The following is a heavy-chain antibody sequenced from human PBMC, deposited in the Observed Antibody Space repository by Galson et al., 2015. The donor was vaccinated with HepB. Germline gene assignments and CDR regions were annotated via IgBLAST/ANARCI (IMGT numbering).Heavy chain of an antibody. CDR3: ARERDIVVVVAATPDY. Sequence: SLRLSCAASGFTFSDYYMSWIRQAPGKGLEWVSYISSSGSTIYYADSVKGRFTISRDNAKNSLYLQMNSLRAEDTAVYYCARERDIVVVVAATPDYWGQGTLVTVSS. D-gene: IGHD2-15*01. CDR1: GFTFSDYY. V-gene: IGHV3-11*01. CDR2: ISSSGSTI. J-gene: IGHJ4*02.